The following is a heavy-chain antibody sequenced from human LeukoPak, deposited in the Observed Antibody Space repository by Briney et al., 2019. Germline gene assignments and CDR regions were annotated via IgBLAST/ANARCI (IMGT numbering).Heavy chain of an antibody. D-gene: IGHD3-22*01. CDR1: GFTVSTYY. V-gene: IGHV3-53*04. CDR3: ARAPYDSSGYYPFDY. J-gene: IGHJ4*02. CDR2: IYSGGDT. Sequence: GGSLRLSCAASGFTVSTYYMSWVCQAPGKGLEWVSVIYSGGDTHYADSVKGRFTISRHNSKNTLDLQMNSLRAEDTALYYCARAPYDSSGYYPFDYWGQGTLVTVSS.